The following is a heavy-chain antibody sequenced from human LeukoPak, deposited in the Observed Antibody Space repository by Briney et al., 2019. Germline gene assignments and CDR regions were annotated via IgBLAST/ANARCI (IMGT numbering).Heavy chain of an antibody. V-gene: IGHV3-23*01. Sequence: GGSLRLSCAASGFTFSSYAMSWVRQAPGKGLEWVSGITASSGTTYYADSVKGRFTISRDNSKNTLYLQMNSLRAEDTAVYFCAKKETVVSPGNYFDHWGQGTLVTVSS. CDR1: GFTFSSYA. CDR3: AKKETVVSPGNYFDH. D-gene: IGHD4-23*01. J-gene: IGHJ4*02. CDR2: ITASSGTT.